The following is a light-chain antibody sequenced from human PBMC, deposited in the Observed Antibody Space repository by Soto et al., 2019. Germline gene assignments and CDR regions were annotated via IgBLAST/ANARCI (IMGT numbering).Light chain of an antibody. J-gene: IGLJ1*01. CDR3: SSYTSSSTFV. V-gene: IGLV2-14*01. CDR2: DVN. Sequence: QSVLTQPASVSGSPGQSITISCTGTSSDIGSYNYVSWYQQHPGKAPKLMIYDVNHRPSGVSNRFSGTKSGNTASLTISGLQAEDEADYSCSSYTSSSTFVFGTGTKLTVL. CDR1: SSDIGSYNY.